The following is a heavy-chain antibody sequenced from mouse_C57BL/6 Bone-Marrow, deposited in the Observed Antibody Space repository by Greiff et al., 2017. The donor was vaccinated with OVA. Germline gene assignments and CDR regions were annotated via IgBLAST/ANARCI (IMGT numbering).Heavy chain of an antibody. CDR2: IDPETGGT. J-gene: IGHJ4*01. D-gene: IGHD1-1*01. CDR3: TRSRVLLRFYAMDY. Sequence: QVQLKQSGAELVRPGASVTLSCKASGYTFTDYEMHWVKQTPVHGLEWIGAIDPETGGTAYNQKFKGKAILTADKSSSTAYMELRSLTSEDSAVYYCTRSRVLLRFYAMDYWGQGTSVTVSS. CDR1: GYTFTDYE. V-gene: IGHV1-15*01.